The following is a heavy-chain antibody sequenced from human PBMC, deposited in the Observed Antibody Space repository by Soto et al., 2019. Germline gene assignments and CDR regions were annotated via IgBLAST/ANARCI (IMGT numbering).Heavy chain of an antibody. J-gene: IGHJ4*02. CDR3: ARGGTYYDSSGYSPLYPPKELDY. V-gene: IGHV1-2*04. CDR1: GYTFTGYY. CDR2: INPNSGGT. Sequence: QVQLVQSGAEVKKPGASVKVSCKASGYTFTGYYMHWVRQAPGQGLEWMGWINPNSGGTNYAQKFQGWVTMTRDTSISTAYMELSRLRSDDTAVYYCARGGTYYDSSGYSPLYPPKELDYWGQGTLVTVSS. D-gene: IGHD3-22*01.